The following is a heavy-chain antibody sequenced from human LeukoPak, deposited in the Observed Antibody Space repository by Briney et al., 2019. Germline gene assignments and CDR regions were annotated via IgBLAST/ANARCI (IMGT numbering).Heavy chain of an antibody. CDR3: ARGGVAAAGTFDY. V-gene: IGHV1-69*13. J-gene: IGHJ4*02. Sequence: ASVKVSCKASGGTFSSYAISWVRQPPGQGLECGGGSIPIFGTANYAQKFQGRVTITADDYTGTAYLELSSLGSEDTAVYYCARGGVAAAGTFDYWGQGTLVTVSS. CDR1: GGTFSSYA. D-gene: IGHD6-13*01. CDR2: SIPIFGTA.